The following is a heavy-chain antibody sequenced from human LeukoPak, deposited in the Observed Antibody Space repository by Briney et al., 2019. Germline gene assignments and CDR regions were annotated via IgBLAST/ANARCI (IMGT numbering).Heavy chain of an antibody. D-gene: IGHD3-10*01. CDR1: GFTFSSYA. V-gene: IGHV3-23*01. J-gene: IGHJ4*02. CDR3: AKDRGIMVRGVYDY. CDR2: ISGSGGST. Sequence: SGGSLRLSCAASGFTFSSYAMSWVRQAPGKGLEWVSAISGSGGSTCYADSLKGRFTISRDNSKNTLYLQMNSLRAEDTAVYYCAKDRGIMVRGVYDYWGQGTLVTVSS.